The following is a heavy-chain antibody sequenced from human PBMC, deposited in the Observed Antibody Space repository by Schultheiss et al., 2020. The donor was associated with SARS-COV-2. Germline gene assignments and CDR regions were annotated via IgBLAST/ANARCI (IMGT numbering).Heavy chain of an antibody. CDR3: ARGVRGDDSSGYYDY. V-gene: IGHV4-59*12. CDR1: GGSISSYY. D-gene: IGHD3-22*01. CDR2: IYYSGST. Sequence: SETLSLTCTVSGGSISSYYWSWIRQPPGKGLEWIGYIYYSGSTNYNPSLKSRVTISVDTSKNQFSLKLTSVTAADTAVYYCARGVRGDDSSGYYDYWGQGTLVTVSS. J-gene: IGHJ4*02.